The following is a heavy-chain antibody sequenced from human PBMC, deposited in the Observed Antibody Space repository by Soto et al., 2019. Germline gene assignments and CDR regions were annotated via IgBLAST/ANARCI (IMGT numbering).Heavy chain of an antibody. D-gene: IGHD3-16*01. Sequence: GGSQRLSSSSASFSFTAACVNCNIQTPGKGLEWVGRIKSENDGGIIDYAAPVKGRFIISRDDSKNTVYLEMNSLNTEDTAVNYCAADSPAWGAYAFDYWGQGILVTVSS. J-gene: IGHJ4*02. V-gene: IGHV3-15*07. CDR2: IKSENDGGII. CDR1: SFSFTAAC. CDR3: AADSPAWGAYAFDY.